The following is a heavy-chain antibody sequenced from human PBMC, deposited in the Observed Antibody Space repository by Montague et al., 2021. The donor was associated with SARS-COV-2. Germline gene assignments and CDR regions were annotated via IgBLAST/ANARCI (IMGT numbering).Heavy chain of an antibody. CDR1: DDSSSSSIYY. CDR3: GRDHYHSSWFKY. V-gene: IGHV4-39*07. CDR2: ISYSGST. J-gene: IGHJ4*02. Sequence: SETLSLTCTVSDDSSSSSIYYWGWIRQPPGKGLEWIGTISYSGSTYHNPSLHSRVAISVDTSKKRFSLRLTSVTAADTAVYFCGRDHYHSSWFKYWGPGTLVTVSS. D-gene: IGHD6-13*01.